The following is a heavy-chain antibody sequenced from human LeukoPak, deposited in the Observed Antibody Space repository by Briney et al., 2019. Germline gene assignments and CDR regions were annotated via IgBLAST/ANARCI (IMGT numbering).Heavy chain of an antibody. CDR2: IHYSGST. V-gene: IGHV4-59*01. D-gene: IGHD4-17*01. J-gene: IGHJ4*02. CDR3: ARLKATVSIHAYFDS. Sequence: SETLSLTCTVSGVSISNYYWSWIRQPPGKGLEWIGYIHYSGSTNYNPSLKSRVSISSDTSKNQFSLELSSVTAADTAVYYCARLKATVSIHAYFDSWGQGTLVTVSS. CDR1: GVSISNYY.